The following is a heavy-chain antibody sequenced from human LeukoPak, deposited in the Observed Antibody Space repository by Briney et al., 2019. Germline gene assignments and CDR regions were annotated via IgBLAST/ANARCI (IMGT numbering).Heavy chain of an antibody. CDR2: IYYSGST. CDR3: ASHYGSGFDY. CDR1: GGSPSTYY. J-gene: IGHJ4*02. Sequence: SETLSLTCLVAGGSPSTYYGSWIRQPPGKGLEWIGYIYYSGSTNYNPSLKSRVTIPIDTSKNQFSLKLRSVTAADTAVYYCASHYGSGFDYWGPGTLITVSS. D-gene: IGHD3-10*01. V-gene: IGHV4-59*01.